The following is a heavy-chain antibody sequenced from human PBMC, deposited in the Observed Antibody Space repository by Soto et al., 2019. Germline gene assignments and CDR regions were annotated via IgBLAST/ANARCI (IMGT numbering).Heavy chain of an antibody. CDR3: ARNLDGYNPYIFDY. V-gene: IGHV4-59*01. D-gene: IGHD5-12*01. CDR1: GGSISTYY. CDR2: IYYSGST. J-gene: IGHJ4*01. Sequence: PSETLSLTCTVSGGSISTYYWSWIRQPPGKGLEWIGYIYYSGSTNHNPSLKSRVTISVDTSKNQFSLKLSSVTAADTAVYYCARNLDGYNPYIFDYWGHGTLVTVSS.